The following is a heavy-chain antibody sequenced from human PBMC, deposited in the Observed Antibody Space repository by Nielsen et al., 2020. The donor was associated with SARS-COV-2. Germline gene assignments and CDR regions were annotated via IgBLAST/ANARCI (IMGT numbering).Heavy chain of an antibody. D-gene: IGHD3-22*01. CDR3: ATPPTYYYDSSGYYSY. CDR1: GFTFSSYA. V-gene: IGHV3-23*01. Sequence: GESLKISCAASGFTFSSYAMSWVRQAPGKGLEWVSAISGSGGSTYYADSVKGRFTISRDNSKNTLYLQMNSLRAEDTAVYYCATPPTYYYDSSGYYSYWGQGTLVTVSS. J-gene: IGHJ4*02. CDR2: ISGSGGST.